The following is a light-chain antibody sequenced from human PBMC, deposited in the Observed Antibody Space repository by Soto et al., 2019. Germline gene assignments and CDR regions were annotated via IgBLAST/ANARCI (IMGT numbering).Light chain of an antibody. CDR1: QRISTY. Sequence: DIQMTQSPSSLSASVGDRVTITCRPSQRISTYLNWYQQRPGKAPKLLIYAASSLQSGVPSRFSGSGSGADFTLTISSLQPEDFATYYCQQSYSTPTFDQGTKVEIK. J-gene: IGKJ1*01. CDR3: QQSYSTPT. CDR2: AAS. V-gene: IGKV1-39*01.